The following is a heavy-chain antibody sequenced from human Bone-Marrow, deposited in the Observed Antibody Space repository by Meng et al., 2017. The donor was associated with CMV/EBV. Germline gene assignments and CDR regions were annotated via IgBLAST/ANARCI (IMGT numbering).Heavy chain of an antibody. CDR3: TTDRHYYDFWSGYPPQSFVDAFDI. Sequence: GESLKISCAASGFTFSNAWMSWVRQAPGKGLEWVGRIKSKTDGGTTDYAAPVKGRFTISRDDSKNTLYLQMNSLKTEDTAVYYCTTDRHYYDFWSGYPPQSFVDAFDIWGQGTMVTVSS. V-gene: IGHV3-15*01. J-gene: IGHJ3*02. CDR2: IKSKTDGGTT. D-gene: IGHD3-3*01. CDR1: GFTFSNAW.